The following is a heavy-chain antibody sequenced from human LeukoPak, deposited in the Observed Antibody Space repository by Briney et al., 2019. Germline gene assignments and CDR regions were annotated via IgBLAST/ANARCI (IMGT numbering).Heavy chain of an antibody. J-gene: IGHJ5*02. Sequence: SETLSLTCTVSGGSISSRSYYWGWVRQPPGKGLEWIGSMYYSGNTFYNPSLKTRVTISVDTSKNQFSLKLSSVTAADTAVYYCARVLAAAGNNWFDPWGQGTLVTVSS. V-gene: IGHV4-39*07. CDR3: ARVLAAAGNNWFDP. D-gene: IGHD6-13*01. CDR1: GGSISSRSYY. CDR2: MYYSGNT.